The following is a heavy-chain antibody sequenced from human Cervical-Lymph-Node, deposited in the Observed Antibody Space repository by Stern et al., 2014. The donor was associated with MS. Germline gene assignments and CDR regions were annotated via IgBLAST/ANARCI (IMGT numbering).Heavy chain of an antibody. V-gene: IGHV1-46*01. CDR1: GYTFSNHF. CDR2: MNPRTGRT. Sequence: QVQLVQSGAEVKKPGASVRLSCKASGYTFSNHFLHWVRQAPGQGLERLGIMNPRTGRTSFAQKFQGRVTMTTDTSTSTLYLELSSLRPEDTAVYYCARDGLIVALVGAMELYYYGMDVWGQGTTVTVSS. D-gene: IGHD4/OR15-4a*01. J-gene: IGHJ6*02. CDR3: ARDGLIVALVGAMELYYYGMDV.